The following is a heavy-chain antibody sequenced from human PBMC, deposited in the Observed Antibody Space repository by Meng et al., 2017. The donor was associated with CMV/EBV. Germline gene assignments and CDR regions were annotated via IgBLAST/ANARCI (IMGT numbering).Heavy chain of an antibody. D-gene: IGHD3-3*01. CDR3: ARDQTYYDFWGGYHEYNWFDP. J-gene: IGHJ5*02. CDR2: IYYSGST. CDR1: GGSISSYY. Sequence: SETLSLTCTVSGGSISSYYWSWIRQPPGKGLERIGYIYYSGSTNYNPSLKSRVTISVDTSKNQFSLKLSSLTAADTAVYYCARDQTYYDFWGGYHEYNWFDPWGQGTLVTVSS. V-gene: IGHV4-59*01.